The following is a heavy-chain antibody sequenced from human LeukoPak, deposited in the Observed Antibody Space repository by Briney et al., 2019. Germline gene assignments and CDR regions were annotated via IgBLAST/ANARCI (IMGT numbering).Heavy chain of an antibody. J-gene: IGHJ6*03. D-gene: IGHD6-19*01. CDR3: ARAGTYYYYHMDV. CDR2: IHPGDSDT. V-gene: IGHV5-51*01. CDR1: GYSVTSYW. Sequence: GESLKISCKGSGYSVTSYWIGWVRQMPGKGLEWMGIIHPGDSDTRYSPSFQGQVTISADKSISTAYLQWSSLKASDTAIYYCARAGTYYYYHMDVWGKGTTVTVFS.